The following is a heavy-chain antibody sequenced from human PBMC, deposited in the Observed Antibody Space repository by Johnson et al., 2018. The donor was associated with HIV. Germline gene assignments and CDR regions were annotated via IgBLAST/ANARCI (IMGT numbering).Heavy chain of an antibody. V-gene: IGHV3-13*01. Sequence: VQLVESGGGLVQPGGSLRLSCAASGFTFSSYDMHWVRQATGKGLEWVSAIGTAGDTYYPGSVKGRFTISRENAKNSLYLQMGSLRAEDMAVYYCAREGHGAFDIWGQGTMVTVSS. J-gene: IGHJ3*02. CDR3: AREGHGAFDI. CDR2: IGTAGDT. CDR1: GFTFSSYD.